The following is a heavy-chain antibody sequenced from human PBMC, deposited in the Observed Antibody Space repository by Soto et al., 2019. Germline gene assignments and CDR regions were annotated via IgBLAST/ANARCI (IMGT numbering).Heavy chain of an antibody. J-gene: IGHJ4*02. V-gene: IGHV1-8*02. CDR3: AVTTGY. Sequence: ASVKVSCKASGYTFTSYGINWVRQAPGQGLEWMGWVSPDHGNAGYAQQFEGRVTMTSDTSISTVFLELTNLRSEDTAVYYCAVTTGYWGQGTKVTVSS. CDR2: VSPDHGNA. CDR1: GYTFTSYG. D-gene: IGHD4-17*01.